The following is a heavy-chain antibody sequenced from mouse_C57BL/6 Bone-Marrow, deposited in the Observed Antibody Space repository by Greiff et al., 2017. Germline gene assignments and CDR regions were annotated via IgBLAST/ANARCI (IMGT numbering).Heavy chain of an antibody. CDR2: IYPRSGNT. J-gene: IGHJ1*03. Sequence: QVQLQQSGAELARPGASVKLSCKASGYTFTSYGISWVKQRTGQGLEWIGEIYPRSGNTYYNEKFKGKATLTADKSSSPAYMELRSLTSEDSAVYFCARREGNYVWYFDVWGTGTTVTVSS. CDR3: ARREGNYVWYFDV. D-gene: IGHD2-1*01. V-gene: IGHV1-81*01. CDR1: GYTFTSYG.